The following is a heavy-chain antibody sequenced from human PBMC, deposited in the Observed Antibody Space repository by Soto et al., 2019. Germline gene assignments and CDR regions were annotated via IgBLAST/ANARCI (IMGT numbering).Heavy chain of an antibody. Sequence: PSETLSLTCTVSGGSISSYYWSWIRQPPGRGLEWIGYIYYSGSTNYNPSLKSRVTISVDTSKNQFSLKLSSVTAADTAVYYCARGGSWYDYWGQGTLVTVSS. D-gene: IGHD6-13*01. CDR3: ARGGSWYDY. CDR1: GGSISSYY. J-gene: IGHJ4*02. V-gene: IGHV4-59*01. CDR2: IYYSGST.